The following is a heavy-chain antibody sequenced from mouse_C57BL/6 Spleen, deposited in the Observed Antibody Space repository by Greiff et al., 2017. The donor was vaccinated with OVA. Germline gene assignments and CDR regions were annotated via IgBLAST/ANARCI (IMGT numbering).Heavy chain of an antibody. V-gene: IGHV1-80*01. Sequence: VQLQQSGAELVKPGASVKISCKASGYAFSSYWMNWVKQRPGKGLEWIGQIYPGDGDTNYTGKFKGKATLTADKSSSTAYMQLSSLTSEDSAVYFCARRGELGWFAYWGQGTLVTVSA. CDR1: GYAFSSYW. J-gene: IGHJ3*01. D-gene: IGHD4-1*01. CDR2: IYPGDGDT. CDR3: ARRGELGWFAY.